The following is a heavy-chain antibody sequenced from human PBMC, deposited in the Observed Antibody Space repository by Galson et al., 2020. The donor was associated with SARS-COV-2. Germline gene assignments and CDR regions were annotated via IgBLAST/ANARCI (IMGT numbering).Heavy chain of an antibody. CDR3: AKFGLGNYYYGMDV. V-gene: IGHV3-30*18. Sequence: GGSLRLSCAASGFTFSSYGMHWVRQAPGKGLEWVAVISYDESNKYYADSVKGRFTISRDNSKNTLYLQMNSLRAEDTAVYYCAKFGLGNYYYGMDVWGQGTTVTVS. J-gene: IGHJ6*02. D-gene: IGHD3-10*01. CDR1: GFTFSSYG. CDR2: ISYDESNK.